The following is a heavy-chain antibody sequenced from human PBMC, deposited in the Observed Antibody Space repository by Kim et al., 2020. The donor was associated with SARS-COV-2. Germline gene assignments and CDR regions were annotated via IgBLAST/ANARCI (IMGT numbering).Heavy chain of an antibody. Sequence: TLSLTCAVAGGSFSSVAYYWSWIRRPPGRGLEWIGYISYSGSKYFNPSLQSRVTMSVDTSKNQFSLDLSSVTAADTAVYFCARDQGGRYVDYWGQGALVTVSS. CDR2: ISYSGSK. D-gene: IGHD1-1*01. J-gene: IGHJ4*02. CDR1: GGSFSSVAYY. V-gene: IGHV4-30-4*01. CDR3: ARDQGGRYVDY.